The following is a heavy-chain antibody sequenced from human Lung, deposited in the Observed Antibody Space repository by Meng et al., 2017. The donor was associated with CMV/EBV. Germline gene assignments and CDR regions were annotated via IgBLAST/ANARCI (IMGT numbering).Heavy chain of an antibody. CDR3: AKDFTQLAVAGIPYYFDY. J-gene: IGHJ4*02. V-gene: IGHV3-30*02. CDR2: IRYDGSNK. Sequence: GGSLRLXCAASGFTFSSYGMHWVRQAPGKGLEWVAFIRYDGSNKYYADSVKGRFTISRDNSKSTLYLQMNSLRAEDTAVYYCAKDFTQLAVAGIPYYFDYXGQGXLVTVSS. D-gene: IGHD6-19*01. CDR1: GFTFSSYG.